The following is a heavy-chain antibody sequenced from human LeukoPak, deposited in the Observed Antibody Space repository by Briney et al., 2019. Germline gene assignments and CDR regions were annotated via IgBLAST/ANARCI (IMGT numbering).Heavy chain of an antibody. CDR2: ISWNSGSI. Sequence: GGSLRLSCAASGFTFDDYAMHLVRQAPGKGLEWVSGISWNSGSIGYADSVKGRFTISRDNAKNSLYLQMNSLRAEDTALYYCAKDITPIYYYYYGMDVWGQGTTVTVSS. D-gene: IGHD3-16*01. CDR3: AKDITPIYYYYYGMDV. V-gene: IGHV3-9*01. CDR1: GFTFDDYA. J-gene: IGHJ6*02.